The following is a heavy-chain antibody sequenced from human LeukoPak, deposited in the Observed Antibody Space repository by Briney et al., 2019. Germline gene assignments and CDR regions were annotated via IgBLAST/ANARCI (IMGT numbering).Heavy chain of an antibody. J-gene: IGHJ4*02. CDR2: IYYSGST. V-gene: IGHV4-59*08. Sequence: ASETLSLTCTVSGGSISSYYWSWIRQPPGKGLEWIGYIYYSGSTNYNPSLKSRVTISVDTSKNQFSLKLSSVTAADTAVYYCARHRFSSSQFDYWGQGTLVTVSS. CDR1: GGSISSYY. D-gene: IGHD6-6*01. CDR3: ARHRFSSSQFDY.